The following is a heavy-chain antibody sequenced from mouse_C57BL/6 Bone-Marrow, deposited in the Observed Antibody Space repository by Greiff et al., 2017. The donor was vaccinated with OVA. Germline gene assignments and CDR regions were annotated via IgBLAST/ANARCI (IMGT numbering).Heavy chain of an antibody. CDR3: ATYGSSLCWYFDV. V-gene: IGHV3-6*01. CDR1: GYSITSGYY. CDR2: ISYDGSN. D-gene: IGHD1-1*01. Sequence: EVHLVESGPGLVKPSQSLSLTCSVTGYSITSGYYWNWIRQFPGNKLEWMGYISYDGSNNYNPSLKNRNSITRDTSKNQFFLKLNSVTTEDTATYYCATYGSSLCWYFDVWGTGTTVTVSS. J-gene: IGHJ1*03.